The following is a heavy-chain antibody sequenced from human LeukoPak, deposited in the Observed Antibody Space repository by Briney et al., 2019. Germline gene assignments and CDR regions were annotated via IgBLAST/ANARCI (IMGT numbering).Heavy chain of an antibody. J-gene: IGHJ5*02. Sequence: SETLSLTCTVSSHSISSGDYWGWIRQPPGKGLEGNRRIYHSGSTYYNPSLKSRVSISVDTSKNQFYMQLSSVTAADKAVYYCARVMAYCGGDCYSLFDPWGQGTLVTVSS. CDR1: SHSISSGDY. CDR3: ARVMAYCGGDCYSLFDP. V-gene: IGHV4-38-2*02. D-gene: IGHD2-21*02. CDR2: IYHSGST.